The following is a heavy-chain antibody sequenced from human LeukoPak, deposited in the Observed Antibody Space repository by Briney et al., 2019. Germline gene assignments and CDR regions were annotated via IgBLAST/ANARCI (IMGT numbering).Heavy chain of an antibody. J-gene: IGHJ4*02. V-gene: IGHV3-7*01. CDR3: VTETTVTGWGY. Sequence: PGGSLRLSCAASGFTFSNYWMSWVRQAPGKGLEWVANIKQDGSEKYYVDSVKGRLTASRDNAKNSLFLQMNSLRAEDTAMYYCVTETTVTGWGYWGQGTLVTVSS. CDR2: IKQDGSEK. D-gene: IGHD4-17*01. CDR1: GFTFSNYW.